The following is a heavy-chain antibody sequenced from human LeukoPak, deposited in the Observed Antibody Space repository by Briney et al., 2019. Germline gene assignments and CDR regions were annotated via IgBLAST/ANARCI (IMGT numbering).Heavy chain of an antibody. V-gene: IGHV4-59*03. CDR3: ARTTRVTPDGRAEYFED. J-gene: IGHJ1*01. CDR1: GVSISASC. D-gene: IGHD4-11*01. Sequence: PSETLSLTCTVSGVSISASCWSWIRQSPGRGLEWVGYRCVDGRDLYNPSLRSRVSRVTISVDASEKQFSLSLRSVTAADTAMYYCARTTRVTPDGRAEYFEDWGQGTLVIVSS. CDR2: RCVDGRD.